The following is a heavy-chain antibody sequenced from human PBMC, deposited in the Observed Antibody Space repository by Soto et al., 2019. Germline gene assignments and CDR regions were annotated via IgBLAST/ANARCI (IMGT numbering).Heavy chain of an antibody. V-gene: IGHV3-30-3*01. J-gene: IGHJ4*02. CDR3: ARWVAAAGYYFAY. CDR2: ISYDGSNK. CDR1: GFTFSSYA. Sequence: QVQLVESGGGVVQPGRSLRLSCAASGFTFSSYAMHWVRQAPGKGLEWVAVISYDGSNKYYADSVKGRFTISRDNCKNTLYLQMNGLRAEDMAVYYCARWVAAAGYYFAYWGQGTLVTVSS. D-gene: IGHD6-13*01.